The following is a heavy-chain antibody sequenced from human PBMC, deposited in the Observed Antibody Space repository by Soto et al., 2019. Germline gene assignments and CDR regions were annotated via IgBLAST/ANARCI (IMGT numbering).Heavy chain of an antibody. Sequence: PSETLFLTCTASGGSISSSSYYWGWIRQPPGKGLEWIGSIYYSGSTYYNPSLKSRVTISVDTSENQFSLKLSSVTAADTAVYYCARGYCSGGSCYRYWGQGSQVTVSS. CDR1: GGSISSSSYY. J-gene: IGHJ4*02. D-gene: IGHD2-15*01. CDR2: IYYSGST. V-gene: IGHV4-39*01. CDR3: ARGYCSGGSCYRY.